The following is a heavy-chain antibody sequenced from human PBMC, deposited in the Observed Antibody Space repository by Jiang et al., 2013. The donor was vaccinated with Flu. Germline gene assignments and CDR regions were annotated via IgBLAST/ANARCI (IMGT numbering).Heavy chain of an antibody. V-gene: IGHV1-3*01. CDR3: ARASIAAAGNDY. Sequence: GAEVKKPGASVKVSCKASGYTFTSYAMHWVRQAPGQRLEWMGWINAGNGNTKYSQKFQGRVTITRDTSASTAYMELSSLRSEDTAVYYCARASIAAAGNDYWGQGTLVTVSS. D-gene: IGHD6-13*01. J-gene: IGHJ4*02. CDR2: INAGNGNT. CDR1: GYTFTSYA.